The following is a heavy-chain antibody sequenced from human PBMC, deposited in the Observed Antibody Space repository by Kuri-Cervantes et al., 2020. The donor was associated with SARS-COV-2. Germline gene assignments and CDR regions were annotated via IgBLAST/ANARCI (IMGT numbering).Heavy chain of an antibody. Sequence: ASVKVSCKASGYTFTGYYMHRVRQAPGQGLEWMGWINPNSGGTNYAQKFQGRVTMTRDTSISTAYMELSRLRSDDTAVYYCARDRGYDILTGYYSFDYWGQGTLVTVSS. CDR3: ARDRGYDILTGYYSFDY. CDR1: GYTFTGYY. D-gene: IGHD3-9*01. J-gene: IGHJ4*02. CDR2: INPNSGGT. V-gene: IGHV1-2*02.